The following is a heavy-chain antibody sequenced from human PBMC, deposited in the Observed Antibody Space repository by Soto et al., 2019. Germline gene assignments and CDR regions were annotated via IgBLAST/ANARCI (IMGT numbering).Heavy chain of an antibody. Sequence: PSETLSLTCTVSGGSISSSSYYWGWIRQPPGKGLEWIGSIYYSGSTYYNPSLKSRVTISVDTSKNQFSLKLSSVTAADTAVYYCTRQLFSGHVDDYWGQGTLVTVSS. CDR2: IYYSGST. D-gene: IGHD5-12*01. V-gene: IGHV4-39*01. J-gene: IGHJ4*02. CDR3: TRQLFSGHVDDY. CDR1: GGSISSSSYY.